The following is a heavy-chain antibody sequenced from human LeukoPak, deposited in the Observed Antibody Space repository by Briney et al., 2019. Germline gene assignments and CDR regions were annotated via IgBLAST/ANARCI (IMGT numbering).Heavy chain of an antibody. CDR3: AKPGYCSGGSCFSTYYYYGMDV. Sequence: GRSLRLSCAASGFTFSSYAMSWVRQAPGKGLEWVSAISDSGGSTYYADSVKGRFTISRDNSKNTLYLQMNSLRAEDTAVYYCAKPGYCSGGSCFSTYYYYGMDVWGQGTTVTVSS. CDR1: GFTFSSYA. CDR2: ISDSGGST. V-gene: IGHV3-23*01. J-gene: IGHJ6*02. D-gene: IGHD2-15*01.